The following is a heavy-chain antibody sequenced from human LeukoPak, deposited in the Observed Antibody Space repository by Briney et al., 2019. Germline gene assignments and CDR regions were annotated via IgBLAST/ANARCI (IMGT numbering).Heavy chain of an antibody. CDR2: TSSSGSTI. V-gene: IGHV3-48*03. D-gene: IGHD3-3*01. J-gene: IGHJ4*02. CDR1: GFTFSSYE. CDR3: ARDNPALFGVVIIFDY. Sequence: GGSLRLSCAASGFTFSSYEMNWVRQAPGKGLEWVSYTSSSGSTIYYADSVKGRFTISRDNAKNSLYLQMNSLRAEDTAVYYCARDNPALFGVVIIFDYWGQGTLVTVSS.